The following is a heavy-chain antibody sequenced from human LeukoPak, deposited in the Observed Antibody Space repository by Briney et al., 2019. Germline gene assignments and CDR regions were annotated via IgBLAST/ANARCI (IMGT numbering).Heavy chain of an antibody. CDR1: GGSMSSNY. Sequence: SETLSPTCTVSGGSMSSNYWSWIRLPPGKGLEWIGYIYYSGSTDYNPSLKSRVSISVATSKNQFSLSLGSVTAADTAVYYCARHGGISSGAFDIWGKGTMVTVSS. V-gene: IGHV4-59*08. CDR3: ARHGGISSGAFDI. J-gene: IGHJ3*02. D-gene: IGHD6-19*01. CDR2: IYYSGST.